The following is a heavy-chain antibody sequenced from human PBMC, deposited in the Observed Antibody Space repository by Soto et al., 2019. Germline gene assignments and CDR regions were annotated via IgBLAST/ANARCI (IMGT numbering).Heavy chain of an antibody. V-gene: IGHV3-23*01. J-gene: IGHJ6*03. CDR2: ISGSGGST. CDR1: GFTFSSYA. CDR3: AKKPTYYDFWSGYYTGTSPGYMEV. D-gene: IGHD3-3*01. Sequence: GGSLRLSCAASGFTFSSYAMSWVRQAPGKGLEWVSAISGSGGSTYYADSVKGRFTISRDNSKNTLYLQMNSLRAEDTAVYYCAKKPTYYDFWSGYYTGTSPGYMEVWGKGTSVTVSS.